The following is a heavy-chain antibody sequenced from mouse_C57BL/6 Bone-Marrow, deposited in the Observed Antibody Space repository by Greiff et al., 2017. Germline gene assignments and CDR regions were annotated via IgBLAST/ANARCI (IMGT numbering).Heavy chain of an antibody. Sequence: QVQLQQPGAELVKPGASVKLSCKASGYTFTSYWMQWVKQRPGQGLEWIGEIDPSDSYTNYNQKFKGKATLTVDKSSSTAYMQLSSLTSEDSAVYYCAREDGYYSAWFAYWGQGTLVTVSA. J-gene: IGHJ3*01. V-gene: IGHV1-50*01. CDR3: AREDGYYSAWFAY. CDR1: GYTFTSYW. CDR2: IDPSDSYT. D-gene: IGHD2-3*01.